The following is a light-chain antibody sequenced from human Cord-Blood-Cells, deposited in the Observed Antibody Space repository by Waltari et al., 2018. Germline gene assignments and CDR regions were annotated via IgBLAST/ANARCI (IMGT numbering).Light chain of an antibody. Sequence: HSVLTQPPSVSGAPGPRVTISCTGSSSNIGAGYDLHWYQQLPGTAPKLLIYGNSNRPSGVPDRFSGSKSGTSASLAITGLQAEDEADYYCQSYDSSLSPWVFGGGTKLTVL. CDR3: QSYDSSLSPWV. CDR1: SSNIGAGYD. CDR2: GNS. J-gene: IGLJ3*02. V-gene: IGLV1-40*01.